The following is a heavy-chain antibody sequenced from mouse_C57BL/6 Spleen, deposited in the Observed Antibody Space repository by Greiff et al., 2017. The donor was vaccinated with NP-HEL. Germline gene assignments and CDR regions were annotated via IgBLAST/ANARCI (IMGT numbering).Heavy chain of an antibody. CDR1: GYTFTSYW. CDR3: AGYDYQCAY. J-gene: IGHJ3*01. CDR2: INPSNGGT. V-gene: IGHV1-53*01. D-gene: IGHD2-4*01. Sequence: QGQLQQPGTEPVKPGASGKLSCKASGYTFTSYWMNWVTQRPGQGLEWIGNINPSNGGTNYNETFKSKATLTVDKSSSTAYMQLSSLKSEDSAVYDCAGYDYQCAYWGKGTTVTVSA.